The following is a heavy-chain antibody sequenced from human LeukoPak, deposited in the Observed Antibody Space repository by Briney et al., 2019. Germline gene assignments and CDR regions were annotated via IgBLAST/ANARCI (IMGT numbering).Heavy chain of an antibody. V-gene: IGHV3-53*01. J-gene: IGHJ4*02. CDR3: ARQGDTGSWYFDY. Sequence: GGSLRLSCAASGFTVSSNYMSWVRQAPGKGLEWVSVIYSGGSTFYADSVKGRFSISRDNSKNTLYLQMNSLRAEDTAVYYCARQGDTGSWYFDYWGQGTLVTVSS. CDR2: IYSGGST. D-gene: IGHD2-21*02. CDR1: GFTVSSNY.